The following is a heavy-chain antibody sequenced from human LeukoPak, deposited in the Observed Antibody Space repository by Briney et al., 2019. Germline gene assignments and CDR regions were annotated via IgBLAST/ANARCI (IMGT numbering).Heavy chain of an antibody. V-gene: IGHV2-26*01. CDR2: IFSNDEK. CDR1: GFSLSNVRMG. J-gene: IGHJ4*01. CDR3: ARKEGTNPIDY. D-gene: IGHD1-14*01. Sequence: SGPVLMQPTATLTLTCTVSGFSLSNVRMGVRWIRQPPVKALEWLAHIFSNDEKSYSTSLKSRLTISKDTSQSQVVLTMTNMDPGDTATYYCARKEGTNPIDYWGQGTLVTVSS.